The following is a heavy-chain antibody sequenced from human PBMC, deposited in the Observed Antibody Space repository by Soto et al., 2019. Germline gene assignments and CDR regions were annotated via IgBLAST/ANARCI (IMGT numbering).Heavy chain of an antibody. CDR3: ARLYLAATITSLDY. CDR1: GFTFSNYW. V-gene: IGHV3-7*01. CDR2: IKKDGSEK. D-gene: IGHD5-12*01. Sequence: PGGSLRLSCAASGFTFSNYWLSWVRQVPGKGLEWVANIKKDGSEKYYVGSVVGRFTISRDNAENSLYLQMNSLRAEDTAVYYCARLYLAATITSLDYWGQGTLVTVSS. J-gene: IGHJ4*02.